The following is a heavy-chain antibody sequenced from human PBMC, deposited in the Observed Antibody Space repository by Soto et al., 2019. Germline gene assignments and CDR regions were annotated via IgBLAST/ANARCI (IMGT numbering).Heavy chain of an antibody. CDR3: AKEMSARSSTSCHAY. V-gene: IGHV3-23*01. CDR2: ISGSGGST. Sequence: GGSLRLSCAASGFTFISYAMSWVLQAPWKGLEWVSAISGSGGSTYYADSAKGRFTISRDNSKNTLYLQMNSLRAEDTAVYYCAKEMSARSSTSCHAYWGQGTLVTVAS. CDR1: GFTFISYA. D-gene: IGHD2-2*01. J-gene: IGHJ4*02.